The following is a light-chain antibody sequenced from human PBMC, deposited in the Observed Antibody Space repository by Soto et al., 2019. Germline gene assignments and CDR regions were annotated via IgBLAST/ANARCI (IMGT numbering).Light chain of an antibody. J-gene: IGKJ4*01. CDR1: QSVSRGF. CDR3: QQYGSSPFT. CDR2: GAS. V-gene: IGKV3-20*01. Sequence: ENLLTQSPGTLSLCPGERATLSCRASQSVSRGFLAWYQQKPGQAPRLLIHGASSRVNGIPDRFSGSGFGTDFTLTISRLEPEDFVVYYCQQYGSSPFTFGGGTRVTIK.